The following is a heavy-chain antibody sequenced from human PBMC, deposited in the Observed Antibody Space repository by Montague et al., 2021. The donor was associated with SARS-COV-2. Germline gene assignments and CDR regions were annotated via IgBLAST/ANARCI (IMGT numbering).Heavy chain of an antibody. V-gene: IGHV3-21*01. J-gene: IGHJ6*02. CDR1: GFTFSSYS. CDR2: ISSSSYI. D-gene: IGHD3-3*01. CDR3: ARGYDFWSGGYYYYYGMDV. Sequence: SLRLSCAASGFTFSSYSMNWVRQAPGKGLEWVSSISSSSYIYYADSVKGRFTISRDNAKNPLYLQMNSLRAEDTAVYYCARGYDFWSGGYYYYYGMDVWGQGTTVTVSS.